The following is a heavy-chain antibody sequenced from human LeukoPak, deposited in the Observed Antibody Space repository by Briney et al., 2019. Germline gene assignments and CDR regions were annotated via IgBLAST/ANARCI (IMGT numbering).Heavy chain of an antibody. CDR3: ARNGDSGYDWEYCYYYYYMDV. D-gene: IGHD5-12*01. V-gene: IGHV1-69*13. CDR1: GGTFSSYD. J-gene: IGHJ6*03. CDR2: GIPIFGTA. Sequence: SSVKVTCKASGGTFSSYDISWVRLAPGQGLEWMGGGIPIFGTASYDQKFKGRVTITADESTSTAYVDLSSLRSEDTAVYYCARNGDSGYDWEYCYYYYYMDVWGKGTTVTVSS.